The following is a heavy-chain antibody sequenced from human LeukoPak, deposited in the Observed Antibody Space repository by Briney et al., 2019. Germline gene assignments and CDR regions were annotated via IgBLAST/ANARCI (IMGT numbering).Heavy chain of an antibody. J-gene: IGHJ5*02. Sequence: AGGSLRLSCGASGFTFNSYGMHWVRQAPGKGLEWVAFIRFDGTNEYYADSVKCRFTISRDNSKNTLYLQMNTLRAEDTAVYYCAKDAGYGDSINWFDPWGQGTLVTVSS. CDR3: AKDAGYGDSINWFDP. CDR1: GFTFNSYG. D-gene: IGHD4-17*01. V-gene: IGHV3-30*02. CDR2: IRFDGTNE.